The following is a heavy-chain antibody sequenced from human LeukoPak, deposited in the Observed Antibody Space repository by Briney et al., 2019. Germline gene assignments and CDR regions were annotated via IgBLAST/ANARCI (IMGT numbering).Heavy chain of an antibody. CDR1: GFTFSSYS. J-gene: IGHJ3*02. CDR2: ISCDGSNK. Sequence: PGGSLRLSCAASGFTFSSYSMHWVRQAPGKGLEWVAVISCDGSNKYHADSVKGRITISRDNSKSTLYVQMDSLRTEDTAVYYCGKARGSGFQRGDAFDMWGQGTRVTVSS. CDR3: GKARGSGFQRGDAFDM. D-gene: IGHD6-19*01. V-gene: IGHV3-30*18.